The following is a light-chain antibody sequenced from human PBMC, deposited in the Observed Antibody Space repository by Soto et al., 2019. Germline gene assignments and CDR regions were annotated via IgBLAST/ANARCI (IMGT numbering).Light chain of an antibody. Sequence: EIVLTQSPGTLSLSPGERATLSCRASQSVSSTSLAWYQQKPGQPPRLLIFGASSRATDIPDRFSGSGSGTDFTLTISRLEPDDFGVYYWQQGVNSPPKYAFGQGTKLEI. J-gene: IGKJ2*01. CDR1: QSVSSTS. CDR2: GAS. CDR3: QQGVNSPPKYA. V-gene: IGKV3-20*01.